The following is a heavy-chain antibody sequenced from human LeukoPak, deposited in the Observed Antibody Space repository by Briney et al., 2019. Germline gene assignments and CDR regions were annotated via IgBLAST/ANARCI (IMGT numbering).Heavy chain of an antibody. J-gene: IGHJ4*02. CDR1: GFTFSSYA. D-gene: IGHD2-2*01. V-gene: IGHV3-23*01. CDR3: AKDLGYCSSTSCRRNY. CDR2: ISGSGGST. Sequence: GGSLRLSCAASGFTFSSYAMSWVRQAPGKGLEWVSAISGSGGSTYYADSVKGRFTISRDNSKNTLYLQMNSLGAEDTAVYYCAKDLGYCSSTSCRRNYWGQGTLVTVS.